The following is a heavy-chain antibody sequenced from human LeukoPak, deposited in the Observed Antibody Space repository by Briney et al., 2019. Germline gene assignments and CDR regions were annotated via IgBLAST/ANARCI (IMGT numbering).Heavy chain of an antibody. CDR3: ARRGFSWYFDY. J-gene: IGHJ4*02. D-gene: IGHD1-1*01. CDR1: GGSISSYY. Sequence: PSETLSLTFTVSGGSISSYYWTWIRQPPGKGLEYIGYISYSGSTSYNPSLKSRVTISVDTSKNQFSLKLSSVTAADTAFYYCARRGFSWYFDYWGQGTLVTVSS. V-gene: IGHV4-59*08. CDR2: ISYSGST.